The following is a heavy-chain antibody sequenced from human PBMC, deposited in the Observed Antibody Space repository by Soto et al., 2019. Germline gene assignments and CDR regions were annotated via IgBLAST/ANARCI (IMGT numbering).Heavy chain of an antibody. Sequence: PGGSLRLSCAASGFTFSSYAMSWVRQAPGKGLEWVSAISGSGGSTYYADSVKGRFTISRDNSKNTLYLQMNSLRAEDTAVYYCAKEGSSSWENEYYFDYWGQGTLVTVSS. CDR1: GFTFSSYA. V-gene: IGHV3-23*01. CDR2: ISGSGGST. D-gene: IGHD6-13*01. CDR3: AKEGSSSWENEYYFDY. J-gene: IGHJ4*02.